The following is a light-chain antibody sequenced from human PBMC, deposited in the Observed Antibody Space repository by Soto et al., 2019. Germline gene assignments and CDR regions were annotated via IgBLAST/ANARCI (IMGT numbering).Light chain of an antibody. V-gene: IGLV2-14*01. Sequence: QSALTQPVSVSGSPGQSITISCTGTSSDVGGYNYVSWYQQHPGKAPKLMIYDVSNRPSGVSNRFSGSKSGNTASLTISGLQAEEEADYYCSSYTSSSTVFGTGTKVTV. J-gene: IGLJ1*01. CDR1: SSDVGGYNY. CDR3: SSYTSSSTV. CDR2: DVS.